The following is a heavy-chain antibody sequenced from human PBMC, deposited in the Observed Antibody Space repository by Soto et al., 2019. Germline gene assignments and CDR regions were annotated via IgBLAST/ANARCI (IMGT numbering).Heavy chain of an antibody. D-gene: IGHD6-19*01. Sequence: QVQLVQSGAEVKKPGASVKVSCKASGYMFTTNAIHWVRQAPGHRLEWMAWINPANGKTKSSQKYQGRVTFTGDTSATTAYMELTSLTPEDTAVYYCARHSGQWLVLGTVDYWGQGTLVTVSS. CDR1: GYMFTTNA. CDR3: ARHSGQWLVLGTVDY. J-gene: IGHJ4*02. V-gene: IGHV1-3*01. CDR2: INPANGKT.